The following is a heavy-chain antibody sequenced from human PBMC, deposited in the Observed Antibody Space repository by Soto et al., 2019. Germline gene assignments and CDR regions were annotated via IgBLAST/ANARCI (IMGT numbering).Heavy chain of an antibody. CDR1: GFTFSSYA. Sequence: GGSLRLSCAASGFTFSSYAMSWVRQAPGKGLEWVSAISGSGGSTYYADSVKGRFTISRDNSKNTLYLQMNSLGAEDTAVYYCAKSPAARPGGGMDVWGQGTTVTVSS. D-gene: IGHD6-6*01. V-gene: IGHV3-23*01. CDR2: ISGSGGST. CDR3: AKSPAARPGGGMDV. J-gene: IGHJ6*02.